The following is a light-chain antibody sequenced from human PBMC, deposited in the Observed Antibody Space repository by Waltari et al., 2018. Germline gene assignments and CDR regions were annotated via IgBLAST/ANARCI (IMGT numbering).Light chain of an antibody. V-gene: IGKV1-8*01. J-gene: IGKJ4*01. Sequence: AIRITQSPSSLSASTGDRVTITLRASQDISTYLAWYQQKPGKAPNLLIYAASTLHSGVPSRFSGSGSGTDFTLTISCLQSEDFATYYCQQYYSYPDTFGGGTKVEIK. CDR1: QDISTY. CDR3: QQYYSYPDT. CDR2: AAS.